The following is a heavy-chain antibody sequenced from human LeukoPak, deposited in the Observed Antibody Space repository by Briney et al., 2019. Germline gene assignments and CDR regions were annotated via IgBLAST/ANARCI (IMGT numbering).Heavy chain of an antibody. CDR1: GGSISSSSYY. CDR3: ARQGYYYDSSGYYYGHDASDI. D-gene: IGHD3-22*01. Sequence: SETLSFTCTVSGGSISSSSYYGGWIRQPPGKGLEWIGSIYYSGSTYYNPSLKSRVTISVDTSKNQFSLKLSSVTAADTAVYYCARQGYYYDSSGYYYGHDASDIWGQGTMVTVSS. V-gene: IGHV4-39*01. J-gene: IGHJ3*02. CDR2: IYYSGST.